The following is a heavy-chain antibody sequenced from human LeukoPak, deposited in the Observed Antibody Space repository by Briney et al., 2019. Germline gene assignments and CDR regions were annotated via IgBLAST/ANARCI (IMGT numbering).Heavy chain of an antibody. D-gene: IGHD3-10*01. CDR3: ARDSSMLRGPLVIYYFDF. V-gene: IGHV3-23*01. CDR2: ISVGGDAT. Sequence: GGTLRLSCAASVFSFIIYAMSCVRQAPGKGLEWVSAISVGGDATYYADSVKGRFTISRDNSKNTLYLQMNSLRVEDTAVYYCARDSSMLRGPLVIYYFDFWGQGTLVTVSS. CDR1: VFSFIIYA. J-gene: IGHJ4*02.